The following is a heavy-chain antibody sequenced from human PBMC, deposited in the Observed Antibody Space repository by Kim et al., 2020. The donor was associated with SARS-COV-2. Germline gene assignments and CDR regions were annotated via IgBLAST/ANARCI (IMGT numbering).Heavy chain of an antibody. CDR2: ISGSGGST. Sequence: GGSLRLSCAASGFTFSSYAMSWVRQAPGKGLEWVSAISGSGGSTYYADSVKGRFTISRDNSKNTLYLQMNSLRAEDTAVYYCAKCPHTIKYCSGGSCYFPFDYWGQGTLVTVSS. V-gene: IGHV3-23*01. D-gene: IGHD2-15*01. J-gene: IGHJ4*02. CDR1: GFTFSSYA. CDR3: AKCPHTIKYCSGGSCYFPFDY.